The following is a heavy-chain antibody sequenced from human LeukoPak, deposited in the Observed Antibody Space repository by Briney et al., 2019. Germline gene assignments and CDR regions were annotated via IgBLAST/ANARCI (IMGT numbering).Heavy chain of an antibody. CDR3: ARHDGWFHFDY. CDR2: IYYSGST. D-gene: IGHD3-10*01. CDR1: GGSISSYY. J-gene: IGHJ4*02. Sequence: PSETLSLTCTVSGGSISSYYWSWIRQPPGKGLEWIGYIYYSGSTNYNPSLKSRVTISVDTSKNQFSLKLSSVTAADTAVYYCARHDGWFHFDYWGQGTLVTVSS. V-gene: IGHV4-59*08.